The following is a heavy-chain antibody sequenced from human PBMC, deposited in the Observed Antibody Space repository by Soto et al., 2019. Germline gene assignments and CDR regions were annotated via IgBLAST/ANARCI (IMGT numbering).Heavy chain of an antibody. CDR2: ISAYNGNT. CDR1: GYTFTSYG. CDR3: ARQAADYYDSSGYYPLDY. V-gene: IGHV1-18*01. J-gene: IGHJ4*02. Sequence: ASVKVSCKASGYTFTSYGISWLRQAPGQGLEWMGWISAYNGNTNYAQKLQGRVTMTTDTSTSTAYMELRSLRSDDTAVYYCARQAADYYDSSGYYPLDYWGQGTLVTVSS. D-gene: IGHD3-22*01.